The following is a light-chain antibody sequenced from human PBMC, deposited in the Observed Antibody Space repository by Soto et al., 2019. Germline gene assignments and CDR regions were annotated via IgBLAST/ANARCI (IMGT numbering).Light chain of an antibody. CDR2: EVS. V-gene: IGLV2-23*02. CDR1: SSDVGSYNL. J-gene: IGLJ1*01. Sequence: QSALTQPASVSGSPGQSFTISCTGTSSDVGSYNLVSWYQQHPGKAPKLMIYEVSKRPSGVSNRFSGSKSGNTASLTVSGLQAEDEADYYCSSYAGAHIVIGTWTKVTVL. CDR3: SSYAGAHIV.